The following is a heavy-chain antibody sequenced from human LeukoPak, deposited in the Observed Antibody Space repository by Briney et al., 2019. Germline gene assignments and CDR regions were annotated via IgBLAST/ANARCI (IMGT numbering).Heavy chain of an antibody. CDR2: IDPSDSQT. D-gene: IGHD1-14*01. CDR3: ARRNRDKAISLDL. CDR1: GYSFANFW. V-gene: IGHV5-10-1*01. J-gene: IGHJ2*01. Sequence: GEPLKISCEASGYSFANFWISWVRQMHGRGLEWLGRIDPSDSQTNYNPSFRGLLTISVDKSISTAYLHWGTLKASDTAIYYCARRNRDKAISLDLWGRGTVVTVSS.